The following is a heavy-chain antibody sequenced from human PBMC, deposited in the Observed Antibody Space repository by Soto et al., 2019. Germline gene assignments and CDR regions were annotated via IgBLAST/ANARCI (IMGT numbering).Heavy chain of an antibody. CDR3: ARVPAGGNCDYFDS. V-gene: IGHV4-30-4*01. J-gene: IGHJ4*02. Sequence: QVQLQESGPGLVKPSQTLSLTCTVSGGSFSSGDYYWSWIRQPPGKGLEWIGYIYYPGSTDYHPSLKSRVTMSVDTSKIQFSLRLSSVTAADTAVYYCARVPAGGNCDYFDSWGQGTLVTVSS. D-gene: IGHD2-15*01. CDR2: IYYPGST. CDR1: GGSFSSGDYY.